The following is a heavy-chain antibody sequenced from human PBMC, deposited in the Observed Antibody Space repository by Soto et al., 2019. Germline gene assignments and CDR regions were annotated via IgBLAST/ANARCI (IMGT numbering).Heavy chain of an antibody. CDR3: ARPVVVAATGAFDI. V-gene: IGHV3-33*01. Sequence: GGSLRLSCAASGFTFSSYGMHWVRQAPGKGLEWVAVIWYDGSNKYYADSVKGRFTISRDNSKNTLYLQMNSLRAEDTAVYYCARPVVVAATGAFDIWGQGTMVTVSS. CDR2: IWYDGSNK. J-gene: IGHJ3*02. CDR1: GFTFSSYG. D-gene: IGHD2-15*01.